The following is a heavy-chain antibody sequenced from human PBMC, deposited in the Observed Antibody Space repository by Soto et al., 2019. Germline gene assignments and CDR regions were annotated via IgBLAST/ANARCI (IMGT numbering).Heavy chain of an antibody. CDR1: GGTFSSYA. CDR3: AREGGYGGRYFQH. D-gene: IGHD4-17*01. J-gene: IGHJ1*01. CDR2: IIPIFGTA. Sequence: SVKVSCKASGGTFSSYAISWVRQAPGQGLEWMGGIIPIFGTANYAQKFQGRVTITADKSTSTAYMELSSLRSEDTAVYYCAREGGYGGRYFQHWGQGTLVTVSS. V-gene: IGHV1-69*06.